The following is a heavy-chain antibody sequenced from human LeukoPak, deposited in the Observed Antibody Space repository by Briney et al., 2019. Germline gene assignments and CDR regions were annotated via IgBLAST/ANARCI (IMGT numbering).Heavy chain of an antibody. Sequence: GGSLRLSCAVSGFTVSNNYMSWVRQAPGKGLEWVSVIYSGGSTYYTDSVKGRFTISRDSSKHTLYLQMNSLRAEDTAVYYCATVIDNSGSLGFWGQGTLVTVSS. CDR2: IYSGGST. CDR3: ATVIDNSGSLGF. D-gene: IGHD3-22*01. CDR1: GFTVSNNY. J-gene: IGHJ4*02. V-gene: IGHV3-53*01.